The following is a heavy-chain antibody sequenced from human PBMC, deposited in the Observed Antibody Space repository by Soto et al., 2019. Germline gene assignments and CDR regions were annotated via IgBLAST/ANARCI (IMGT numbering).Heavy chain of an antibody. D-gene: IGHD6-19*01. CDR1: GGSISSYY. Sequence: SETLSLTCTVSGGSISSYYWSWIRQPPGKGLEWIGYIYYSGSTNYNTSLKSRVTISVDTSKNQFSLKLSSVTAADTAVYYCARDPSGGWYPFHFDYWGQGTLVTVSS. CDR2: IYYSGST. CDR3: ARDPSGGWYPFHFDY. V-gene: IGHV4-59*01. J-gene: IGHJ4*02.